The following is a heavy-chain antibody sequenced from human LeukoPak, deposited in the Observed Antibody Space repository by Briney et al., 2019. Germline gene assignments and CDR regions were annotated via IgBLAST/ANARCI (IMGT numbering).Heavy chain of an antibody. CDR1: GGSFSGYY. J-gene: IGHJ4*02. Sequence: SETLSLTCAVYGGSFSGYYWSWIRQPPGKGLEWIGEINHSGSTNYNPSLKSRVTISVDTSKNQFSLKLSSVTAADTAVYYCARLKLGCYGSGSYYSPFDYWGQGTLVTVSS. CDR2: INHSGST. V-gene: IGHV4-34*01. D-gene: IGHD3-10*01. CDR3: ARLKLGCYGSGSYYSPFDY.